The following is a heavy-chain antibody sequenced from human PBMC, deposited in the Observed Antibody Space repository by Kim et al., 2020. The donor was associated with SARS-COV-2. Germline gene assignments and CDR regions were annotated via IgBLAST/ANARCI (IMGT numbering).Heavy chain of an antibody. J-gene: IGHJ4*02. CDR3: ARDWWERDESWGPLGF. V-gene: IGHV3-64*01. CDR1: GFTFSNYA. CDR2: ISGKGGTT. D-gene: IGHD1-26*01. Sequence: GVSLRLSCAASGFTFSNYAMHWVRQAPGKGLEFVSGISGKGGTTKYANSVKGRFTISRDNSRNTLYLQMGSLRAEDMAVYYCARDWWERDESWGPLGFWGQGALVTVSS.